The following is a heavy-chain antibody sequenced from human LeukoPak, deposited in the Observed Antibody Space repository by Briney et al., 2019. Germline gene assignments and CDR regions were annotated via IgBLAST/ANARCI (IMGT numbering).Heavy chain of an antibody. Sequence: SETLSLTCTVSGGSISSYYWSWIRQPPGKGLEWLGYIYYSGSTNYNPSLKSRVTISVDTSKNQFSLKLSSVTAADTAVYYCARADYYDSSGPDYWGQGTLVTVSS. D-gene: IGHD3-22*01. CDR3: ARADYYDSSGPDY. J-gene: IGHJ4*02. CDR2: IYYSGST. CDR1: GGSISSYY. V-gene: IGHV4-59*01.